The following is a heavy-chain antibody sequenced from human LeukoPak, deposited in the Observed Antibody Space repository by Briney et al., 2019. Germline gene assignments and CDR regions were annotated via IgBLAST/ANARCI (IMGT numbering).Heavy chain of an antibody. Sequence: GWSLRLSCAATGFTFKDYGMHWVRQPPGKGLEWVSSINWNGGGTDYADSVKGRFTISRDNAKNSLYLQLSSLRPEDTALYYCAKHMRATNTYSFFGLDVWGQGTTVTVSS. D-gene: IGHD1-26*01. J-gene: IGHJ6*02. V-gene: IGHV3-9*01. CDR3: AKHMRATNTYSFFGLDV. CDR2: INWNGGGT. CDR1: GFTFKDYG.